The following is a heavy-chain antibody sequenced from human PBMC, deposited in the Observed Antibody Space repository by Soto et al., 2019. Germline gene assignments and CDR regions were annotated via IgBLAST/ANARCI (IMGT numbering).Heavy chain of an antibody. CDR3: ARADSHYYGSGSYIDY. V-gene: IGHV3-7*05. J-gene: IGHJ4*02. CDR1: RFTFSSYC. Sequence: PGGSLRLSCAASRFTFSSYCMRWVRQAPGKGLKWVANIKQDGSEKYYVDTVKGRFTISRDNAKNSLYLQMNSLRAEDTAVYYCARADSHYYGSGSYIDYWGQGTLVTVSS. D-gene: IGHD3-10*01. CDR2: IKQDGSEK.